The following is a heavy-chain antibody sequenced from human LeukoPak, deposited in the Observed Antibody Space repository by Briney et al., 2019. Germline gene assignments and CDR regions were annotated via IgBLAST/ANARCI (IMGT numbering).Heavy chain of an antibody. CDR1: GDSVSSNSAA. J-gene: IGHJ3*02. D-gene: IGHD5-24*01. CDR2: TYYRSKWYN. CDR3: ARGGQGDGYSADDAFDI. Sequence: SQTLSLTCAISGDSVSSNSAAWNWIRQSPSRGLEWLGRTYYRSKWYNDYAVSVKSRITINPDTSKNQFSLQLNSVTPEDTAVNYCARGGQGDGYSADDAFDIWGKGQWSPSLQ. V-gene: IGHV6-1*01.